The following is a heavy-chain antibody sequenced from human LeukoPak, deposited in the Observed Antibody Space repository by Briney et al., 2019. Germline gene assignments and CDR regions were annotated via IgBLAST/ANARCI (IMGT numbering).Heavy chain of an antibody. Sequence: GGSLRLPCAASGFTFSSYAMSWVRQAPGKGLEWVSGISGSGDNTYYADSVKGRFTISRDNSKNTLYVQVNSLGTEDTAAYYCAKGSYYDSSGSFYFDYWGQGTLVTVSS. J-gene: IGHJ4*02. V-gene: IGHV3-23*01. CDR2: ISGSGDNT. CDR3: AKGSYYDSSGSFYFDY. CDR1: GFTFSSYA. D-gene: IGHD3-22*01.